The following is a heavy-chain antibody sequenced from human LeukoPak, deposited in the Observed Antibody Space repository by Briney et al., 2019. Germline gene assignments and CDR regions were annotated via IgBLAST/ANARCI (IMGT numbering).Heavy chain of an antibody. CDR2: IKSKTDGGTT. J-gene: IGHJ6*02. CDR1: GFTFSNAW. Sequence: GGSLRLSCAASGFTFSNAWMSWVCQAPGKGLEWVGRIKSKTDGGTTDYAAPVKGRFTISRDDSKNTLYLQMNSLKTEDTAVYYCTTETMVRGVNNPTYYYYGMDVWGQGTTVTVSS. D-gene: IGHD3-10*01. CDR3: TTETMVRGVNNPTYYYYGMDV. V-gene: IGHV3-15*01.